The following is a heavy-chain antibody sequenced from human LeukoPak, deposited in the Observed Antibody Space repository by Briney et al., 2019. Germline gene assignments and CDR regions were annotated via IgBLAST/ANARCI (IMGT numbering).Heavy chain of an antibody. CDR1: GYTFTGYY. CDR3: ARDQSDYDSYYGMDV. J-gene: IGHJ6*02. V-gene: IGHV1-46*01. CDR2: INPSGGST. Sequence: ASVKVSCKASGYTFTGYYMHWVRQAPGQGLEWMGIINPSGGSTSYAQKFQGRVTMTRDTSTSTVYMELSSLRSEDTAVYYCARDQSDYDSYYGMDVWGQGTTVTVSS. D-gene: IGHD3-9*01.